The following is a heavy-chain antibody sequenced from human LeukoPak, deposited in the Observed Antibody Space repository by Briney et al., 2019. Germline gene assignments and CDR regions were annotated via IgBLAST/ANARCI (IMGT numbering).Heavy chain of an antibody. J-gene: IGHJ4*02. V-gene: IGHV1-46*04. D-gene: IGHD4-23*01. CDR1: GYTLTRYH. CDR3: VRDSYGGHPNGPDY. CDR2: INPSSGST. Sequence: GASVTVSCKASGYTLTRYHMHAVRQAPGQGLEWMGIINPSSGSTKYAQKLQGRVTVTTDTSTSTVYMELSSLTSEDTAVYYCVRDSYGGHPNGPDYWGQGTVVTVSS.